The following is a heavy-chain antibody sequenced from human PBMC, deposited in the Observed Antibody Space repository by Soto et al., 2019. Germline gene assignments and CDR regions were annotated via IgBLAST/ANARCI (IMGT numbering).Heavy chain of an antibody. CDR2: IIPILGIA. CDR3: ARGPMYSSGWYLDY. J-gene: IGHJ4*02. V-gene: IGHV1-69*02. Sequence: SVKVSCKASGGTFSSYTISWVRQAPGQGLEWMGRIIPILGIANYAQKFQGRVTITADKSTSTAYMELSSLRAEDTAVYYCARGPMYSSGWYLDYWGQGTLVTVSS. D-gene: IGHD6-19*01. CDR1: GGTFSSYT.